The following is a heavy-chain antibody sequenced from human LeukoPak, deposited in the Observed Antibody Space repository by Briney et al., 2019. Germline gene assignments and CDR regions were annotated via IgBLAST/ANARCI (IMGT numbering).Heavy chain of an antibody. Sequence: TSETLSLTCTVSGGSISSYYWSWIRQPPGKGLEWLGYIYYSGSTNYNPSLKSRVTISVDTSKNQFSLKLSSVTAADTAVYYGARLCLSSNAVAYGGQGTLVTVSS. CDR3: ARLCLSSNAVAY. CDR2: IYYSGST. V-gene: IGHV4-59*08. CDR1: GGSISSYY. J-gene: IGHJ4*02. D-gene: IGHD4-11*01.